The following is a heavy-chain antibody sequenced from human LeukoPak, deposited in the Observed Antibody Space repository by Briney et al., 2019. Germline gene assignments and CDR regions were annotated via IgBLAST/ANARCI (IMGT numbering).Heavy chain of an antibody. CDR2: IIPIFGTA. V-gene: IGHV1-69*01. J-gene: IGHJ4*02. Sequence: SAVKVSCKASGGTFSSYAISWVRQAPGQGLEWMGGIIPIFGTANYAQKFQGRVTITADESTSTAYMELSSLRSEDTAVYYCARGAAITIFWSALFVDYFDYWGQGTLVTVSS. CDR3: ARGAAITIFWSALFVDYFDY. CDR1: GGTFSSYA. D-gene: IGHD3-9*01.